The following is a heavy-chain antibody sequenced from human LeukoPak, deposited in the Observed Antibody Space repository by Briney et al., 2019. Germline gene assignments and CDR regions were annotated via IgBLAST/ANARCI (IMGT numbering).Heavy chain of an antibody. CDR3: ARDLGQYYDFWSGPGD. J-gene: IGHJ4*02. D-gene: IGHD3-3*01. CDR2: INPNSGGT. V-gene: IGHV1-2*02. CDR1: GYTFTGYY. Sequence: ASVKVSCKASGYTFTGYYMHWVRQAPGQGLEWMGWINPNSGGTNYAQKFQGRVTMTRDTSISTAYMELSRLRSDDTAVYYCARDLGQYYDFWSGPGDWGQGTLVTVSS.